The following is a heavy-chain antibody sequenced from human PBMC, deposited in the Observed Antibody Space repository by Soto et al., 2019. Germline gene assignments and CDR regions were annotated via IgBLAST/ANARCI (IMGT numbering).Heavy chain of an antibody. V-gene: IGHV3-7*01. Sequence: PGGSLRLSCAASGFTFSLYWMSWVRRAPGKGLEWVANIKEDGSDKYYVDSVKGRFTISRGNAKNSLYLQLDSLRGEDTALYYCARDLSPGAEATGYYDGFDIWGQGTMVTVSS. CDR3: ARDLSPGAEATGYYDGFDI. CDR2: IKEDGSDK. CDR1: GFTFSLYW. J-gene: IGHJ3*02. D-gene: IGHD3-9*01.